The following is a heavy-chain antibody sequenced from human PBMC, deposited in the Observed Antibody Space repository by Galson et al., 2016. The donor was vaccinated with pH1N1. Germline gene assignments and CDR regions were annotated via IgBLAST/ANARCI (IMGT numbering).Heavy chain of an antibody. J-gene: IGHJ4*02. CDR2: ISGTGDNT. V-gene: IGHV3-23*01. CDR1: GFTFTNYA. Sequence: SLRLSCAASGFTFTNYAMTWVRRAPGKGLEWVSDISGTGDNTRYADSVKGRFTISRDNSRNTLFLHMTSLRPEDTAVYYCAKVDRDDYGDYALDYWGQGTLVTVSS. CDR3: AKVDRDDYGDYALDY. D-gene: IGHD4-17*01.